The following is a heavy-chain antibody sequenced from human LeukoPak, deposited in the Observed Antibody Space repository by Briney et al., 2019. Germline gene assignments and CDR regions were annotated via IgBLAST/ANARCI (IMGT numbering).Heavy chain of an antibody. CDR1: GFTFSNAW. Sequence: GGSLRLSCAASGFTFSNAWMSWVRQAPGKGLEWVSAISGSGGSTYYADSVKGRFTISRDNSKNTLYLQMNSLRAEDTAVYYCAKTRVVTAIESWNYFDYWGQGTLVTVSS. CDR2: ISGSGGST. J-gene: IGHJ4*02. D-gene: IGHD2-21*02. CDR3: AKTRVVTAIESWNYFDY. V-gene: IGHV3-23*01.